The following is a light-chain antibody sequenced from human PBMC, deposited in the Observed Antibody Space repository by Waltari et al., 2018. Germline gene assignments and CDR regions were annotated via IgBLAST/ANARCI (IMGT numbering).Light chain of an antibody. Sequence: EIVLTQSPGTLSLSPGERATLSCRASQSVNNKLAWYQQKPGQAPRLLIYDASTRATGIPTSFSGSGSGTEFTITISSLQSEDFAVYYCQQYSDWPLTFGGGTKVEIK. CDR3: QQYSDWPLT. CDR2: DAS. J-gene: IGKJ4*01. V-gene: IGKV3-15*01. CDR1: QSVNNK.